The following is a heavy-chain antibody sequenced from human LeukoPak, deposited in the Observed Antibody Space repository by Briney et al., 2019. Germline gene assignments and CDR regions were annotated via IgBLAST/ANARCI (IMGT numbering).Heavy chain of an antibody. V-gene: IGHV1-46*01. CDR1: GYTFTSYY. D-gene: IGHD4-17*01. CDR3: ARDDYGDSKGRFDP. CDR2: INPSGGST. J-gene: IGHJ5*02. Sequence: ASVTVSFKASGYTFTSYYMHWVRQAPGQGLEWMGIINPSGGSTSYAQKFQGRVTMTRDMSTSTAYMELRSLRSDDTAVYYCARDDYGDSKGRFDPWGQGTLVTVSS.